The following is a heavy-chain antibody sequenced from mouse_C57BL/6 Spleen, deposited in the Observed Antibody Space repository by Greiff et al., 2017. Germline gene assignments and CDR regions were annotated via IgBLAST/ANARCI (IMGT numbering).Heavy chain of an antibody. CDR1: GYTFTSYW. CDR2: IDPSDSYT. CDR3: ARKAAHASYFDY. V-gene: IGHV1-50*01. Sequence: VQLQQPGAELVKPGASVKLSCKASGYTFTSYWMQWVKQRPGQGLEWIGEIDPSDSYTNYNQKFKGKATLTVDTSSSTAYMQLSSLTSADSAVYYCARKAAHASYFDYWGQGTTLTVSS. J-gene: IGHJ2*01. D-gene: IGHD3-2*02.